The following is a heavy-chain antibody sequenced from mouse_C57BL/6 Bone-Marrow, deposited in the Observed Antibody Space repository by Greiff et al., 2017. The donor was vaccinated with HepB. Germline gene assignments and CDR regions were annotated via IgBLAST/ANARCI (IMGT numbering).Heavy chain of an antibody. CDR2: FHPYNDDT. D-gene: IGHD2-3*01. CDR3: ARGNDGYPYYYAMDY. J-gene: IGHJ4*01. Sequence: QVQLKESGAELVKPGASVKMSCKASGYTFTTYPIEWMKQNHGKSLEWIGNFHPYNDDTKYNEKFKGKATLTVEKSSSTVYLELSRLTSDDSAVYYCARGNDGYPYYYAMDYWGQGTSVTVSS. CDR1: GYTFTTYP. V-gene: IGHV1-47*01.